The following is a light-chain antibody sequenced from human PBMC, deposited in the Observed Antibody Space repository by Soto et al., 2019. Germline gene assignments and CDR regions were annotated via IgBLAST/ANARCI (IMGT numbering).Light chain of an antibody. CDR2: GNN. V-gene: IGLV1-44*01. Sequence: QSVLTQPPSASGTPGQRVTISCSGSGSSIGTNTVNWYRQLPGTAPKLLIYGNNQRPSGVPDRFSGSKSGTSASLAISGLQSEDEVDYYCAAWDGSLNNVLFGGGTQLTVL. CDR1: GSSIGTNT. CDR3: AAWDGSLNNVL. J-gene: IGLJ2*01.